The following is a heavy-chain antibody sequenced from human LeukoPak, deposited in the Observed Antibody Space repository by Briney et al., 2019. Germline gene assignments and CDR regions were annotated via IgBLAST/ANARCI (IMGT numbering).Heavy chain of an antibody. V-gene: IGHV4-34*01. CDR3: ARVLLWFGELFDAFDI. CDR1: GGSFSGYY. Sequence: SETLSLTCAVYGGSFSGYYWSWIRQPPGKGLEWIGEINHSGSTNYNPSLKSRVTIAVDTSKNQFSLKLSSVAAADTAVYYCARVLLWFGELFDAFDIWGQGTMVTVSS. CDR2: INHSGST. D-gene: IGHD3-10*01. J-gene: IGHJ3*02.